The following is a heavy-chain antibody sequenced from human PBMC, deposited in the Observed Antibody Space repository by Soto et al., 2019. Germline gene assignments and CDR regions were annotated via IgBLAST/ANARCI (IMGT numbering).Heavy chain of an antibody. J-gene: IGHJ4*02. V-gene: IGHV3-9*01. CDR3: ARSPYSSSHPPDY. Sequence: SLRLSCAASGFTFADYAMHWVRQAPGKGLEWVSGISWNSGSIGYADSVKGRFTISRDNAKNSLYLQMNSLRAEDTALYYCARSPYSSSHPPDYWGQGTLVTVSS. D-gene: IGHD6-6*01. CDR1: GFTFADYA. CDR2: ISWNSGSI.